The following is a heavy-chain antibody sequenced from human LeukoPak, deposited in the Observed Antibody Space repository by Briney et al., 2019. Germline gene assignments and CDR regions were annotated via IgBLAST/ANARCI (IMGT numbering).Heavy chain of an antibody. CDR3: ARASSGWSFFDY. Sequence: SETLSLTCTVSGGSISSGGHYWSWIRQHPGKDLEWIGYIYYTGNTYYNPSLRSRVTISVDMSKNQFSLNLSSVTAADTAVYYCARASSGWSFFDYWGQGTLVTVSS. D-gene: IGHD6-19*01. J-gene: IGHJ4*02. CDR1: GGSISSGGHY. V-gene: IGHV4-31*03. CDR2: IYYTGNT.